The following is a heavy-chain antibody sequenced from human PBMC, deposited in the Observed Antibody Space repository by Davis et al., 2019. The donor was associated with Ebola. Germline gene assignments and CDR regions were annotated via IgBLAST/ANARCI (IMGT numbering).Heavy chain of an antibody. CDR1: GYTFTGYY. Sequence: ASVKVSCKASGYTFTGYYMHWVRQAPGQGLEWMGWISTYNGNTNYAQKVQGRITMTTDTSTSTAYMELSSLRSEDTAVYYCARGDDCGDFDYWGQGTLVTVSS. D-gene: IGHD4-17*01. J-gene: IGHJ4*02. V-gene: IGHV1-18*04. CDR2: ISTYNGNT. CDR3: ARGDDCGDFDY.